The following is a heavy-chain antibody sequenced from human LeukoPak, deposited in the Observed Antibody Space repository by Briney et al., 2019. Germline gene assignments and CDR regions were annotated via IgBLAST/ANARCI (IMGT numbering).Heavy chain of an antibody. CDR1: GFTFDDYA. CDR3: AKGPGDYDSSGYLGDI. V-gene: IGHV3-9*01. CDR2: ISWNSGSI. Sequence: GGSLRLSCAASGFTFDDYAMHWVRQAPGKGLEWVSGISWNSGSIGYADSVKGRFTISRDNAKNSLYLQMNSLRAEDTALYYCAKGPGDYDSSGYLGDIWGQGTMVTVSS. D-gene: IGHD3-22*01. J-gene: IGHJ3*02.